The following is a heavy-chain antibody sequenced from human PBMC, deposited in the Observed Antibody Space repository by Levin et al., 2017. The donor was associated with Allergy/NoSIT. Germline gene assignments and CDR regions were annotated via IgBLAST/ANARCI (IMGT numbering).Heavy chain of an antibody. CDR3: AKAVVRVTTGKYFDS. D-gene: IGHD4-17*01. J-gene: IGHJ4*02. Sequence: SETLSLTCTVSGGSISSDDYYWSWIRQPPGKGLEWIGYIYYSGSTYYNPSLQSRVTISVDTSKNQFSLKLSSVTAADTAVYYCAKAVVRVTTGKYFDSWGQGTLVTVSS. CDR1: GGSISSDDYY. CDR2: IYYSGST. V-gene: IGHV4-30-4*01.